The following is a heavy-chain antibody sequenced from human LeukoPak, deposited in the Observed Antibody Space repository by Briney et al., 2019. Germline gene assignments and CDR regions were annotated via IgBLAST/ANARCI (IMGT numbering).Heavy chain of an antibody. J-gene: IGHJ3*02. CDR2: ISSSSYI. D-gene: IGHD2-2*02. CDR3: ARERYCSSTSCYIDAFDI. CDR1: GFTFSSYS. Sequence: GGSLRLSCAASGFTFSSYSMNWVRQAPGKGLEWVSSISSSSYIYYADSVKGRFTISRDNAKNSLYLQMNSLRAEDTAVYYCARERYCSSTSCYIDAFDIWGQGTMVTVSP. V-gene: IGHV3-21*01.